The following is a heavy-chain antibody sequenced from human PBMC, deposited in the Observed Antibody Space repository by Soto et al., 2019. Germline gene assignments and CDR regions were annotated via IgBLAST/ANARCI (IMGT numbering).Heavy chain of an antibody. J-gene: IGHJ4*02. CDR2: INHSGST. CDR3: ARGLIGYYFDY. V-gene: IGHV4-34*01. Sequence: QVQLQQWGAGLLKPSETLSLTCAVYGGSFSGYYWSWIRQPPGKGPEWIGEINHSGSTNYNPSLKSRVTISVDTSKNQFSLKLSSVTAADTAVYYCARGLIGYYFDYWGQGTLVTVSS. CDR1: GGSFSGYY. D-gene: IGHD2-8*01.